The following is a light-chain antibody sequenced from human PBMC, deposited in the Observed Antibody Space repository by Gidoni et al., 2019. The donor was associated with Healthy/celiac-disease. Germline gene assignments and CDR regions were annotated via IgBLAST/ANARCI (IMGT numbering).Light chain of an antibody. CDR3: SSYTTSSTQV. CDR2: DVS. Sequence: QSALTQPASVSGSPGQSITISFTGASSNVGGYNSVSWYQQQPGNAPKLIIYDVSNRSSGGSNRFSGSTSGNTASLTISGLQAEDEGYYYCSSYTTSSTQVFGTGTKVTVL. J-gene: IGLJ1*01. V-gene: IGLV2-14*03. CDR1: SSNVGGYNS.